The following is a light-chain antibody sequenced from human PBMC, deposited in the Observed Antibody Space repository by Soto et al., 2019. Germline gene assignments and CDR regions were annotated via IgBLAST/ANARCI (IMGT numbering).Light chain of an antibody. CDR3: QEYDSAPLFT. CDR1: QAISKY. J-gene: IGKJ3*01. CDR2: AAS. V-gene: IGKV1-27*01. Sequence: DIQMTQTPPSLSASVGDRVTITCRASQAISKYLAWYQQKPGKVPKLLIYAASTLQSGVPSRFSGSGSGTDFTLTISSLQPEDVATYYCQEYDSAPLFTFGPGTRVDVK.